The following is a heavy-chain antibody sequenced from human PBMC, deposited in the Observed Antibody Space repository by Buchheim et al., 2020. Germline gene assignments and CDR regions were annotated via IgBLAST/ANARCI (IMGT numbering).Heavy chain of an antibody. D-gene: IGHD2-15*01. J-gene: IGHJ4*02. CDR3: ARVLGYCRGGSCYATD. V-gene: IGHV4-59*01. Sequence: QVQLQESGPGLVKPSETLSLTCTVSGGSISSYYWSWIRQPPGKGLGRIGYIYYSGSTNYNPSLKSRITISVETSKNQVSLKLSSVTAADTAVYYCARVLGYCRGGSCYATDWGQGTL. CDR2: IYYSGST. CDR1: GGSISSYY.